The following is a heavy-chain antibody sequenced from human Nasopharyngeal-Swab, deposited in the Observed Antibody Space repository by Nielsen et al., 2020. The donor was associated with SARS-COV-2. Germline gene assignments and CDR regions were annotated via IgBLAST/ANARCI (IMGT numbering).Heavy chain of an antibody. CDR1: GFTFSSYG. CDR3: ARDLPIYSGYDLVDY. J-gene: IGHJ4*02. V-gene: IGHV3-33*01. D-gene: IGHD5-12*01. CDR2: IWYDGSNK. Sequence: GESLKISCAASGFTFSSYGMHWVRQAPGTGLEWVAVIWYDGSNKYYADSVKGRFTISRDNSKNTLYLQMNSLRAEDTAVYYCARDLPIYSGYDLVDYWGQGTLVTVYS.